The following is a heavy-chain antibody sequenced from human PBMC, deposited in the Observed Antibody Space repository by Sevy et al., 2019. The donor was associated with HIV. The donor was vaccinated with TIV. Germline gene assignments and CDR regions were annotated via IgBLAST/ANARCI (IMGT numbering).Heavy chain of an antibody. Sequence: GVSLRLSCAASGFTFSSYAMSWVRQAPGKGLEWVSAISGSGGSTYYADSVKGRFTISRDNSKNTLYLQMNSLRAEDTAVYYCAKVVKGGYYYYSSGYYDYWGQGTLVTVSS. CDR1: GFTFSSYA. J-gene: IGHJ4*02. CDR3: AKVVKGGYYYYSSGYYDY. V-gene: IGHV3-23*01. CDR2: ISGSGGST. D-gene: IGHD3-22*01.